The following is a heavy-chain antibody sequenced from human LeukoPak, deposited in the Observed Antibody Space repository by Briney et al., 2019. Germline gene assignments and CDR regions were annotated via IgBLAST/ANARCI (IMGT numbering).Heavy chain of an antibody. J-gene: IGHJ4*02. Sequence: GGSLRLSCAASGFTFSDYYMSWIRQAPGKGLEWVSYISSSGSTIYYADSVKGRFAISRDNAKNSLYLQMNSLRAEDTAVYYCARDRSGGWYPETDYWGQGTLVTVSS. CDR2: ISSSGSTI. D-gene: IGHD6-19*01. CDR3: ARDRSGGWYPETDY. CDR1: GFTFSDYY. V-gene: IGHV3-11*01.